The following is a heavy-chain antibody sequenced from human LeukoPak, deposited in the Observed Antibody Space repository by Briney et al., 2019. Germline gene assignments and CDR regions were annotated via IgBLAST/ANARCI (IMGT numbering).Heavy chain of an antibody. CDR2: ISYDGSNK. Sequence: GGSLRLSCAASGFTFSSYAMHWVRQAPGKGLEWVAVISYDGSNKYYADSVKGRFTISRDNSKNSLYLQMNSLRVEDTAMYYCAKHYVRTHDYWGQGTLVTVSS. V-gene: IGHV3-30-3*02. D-gene: IGHD3-16*01. J-gene: IGHJ4*02. CDR3: AKHYVRTHDY. CDR1: GFTFSSYA.